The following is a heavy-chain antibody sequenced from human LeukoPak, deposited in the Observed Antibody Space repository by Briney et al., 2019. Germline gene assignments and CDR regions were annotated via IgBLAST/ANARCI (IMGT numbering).Heavy chain of an antibody. Sequence: GESLKISCKGSGYRFTSYWIGWVRQMPGKALERWGIIYPGDPNTRYSPSFQGQVTISADKSISTAYLQWSSLKASDTAMYYCARHGYCGGDCYADYYYYYYGMDVWGQGTTVTVSS. CDR2: IYPGDPNT. CDR3: ARHGYCGGDCYADYYYYYYGMDV. V-gene: IGHV5-51*01. CDR1: GYRFTSYW. J-gene: IGHJ6*02. D-gene: IGHD2-21*02.